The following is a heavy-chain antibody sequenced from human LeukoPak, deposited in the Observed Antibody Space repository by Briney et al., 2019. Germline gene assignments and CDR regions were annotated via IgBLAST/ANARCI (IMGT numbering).Heavy chain of an antibody. V-gene: IGHV3-30*02. D-gene: IGHD2-15*01. CDR3: AKDEVVAAFGCDY. CDR2: IRYDGSNK. CDR1: GFTFSSYG. J-gene: IGHJ4*02. Sequence: PGGSLRLSCAASGFTFSSYGMHWVRQAPGKGLEWVAFIRYDGSNKYYADSVKGRFTISRDNSKNTLYLQMNSLRAEDTAVYYCAKDEVVAAFGCDYWGQGTLVTVSS.